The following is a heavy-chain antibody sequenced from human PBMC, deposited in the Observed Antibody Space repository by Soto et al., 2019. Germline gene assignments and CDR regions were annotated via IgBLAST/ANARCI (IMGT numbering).Heavy chain of an antibody. CDR2: INHSGST. V-gene: IGHV4-34*01. J-gene: IGHJ6*02. Sequence: SETLSLTCAVYGGSFSGYYWSWIRQPPGKGLEWIGEINHSGSTNYNPSLKSRVTISVDTSKNQFSLKLSSVTAADTAVYYCARGGITMVRGVIIRYYYYGMDVWGQGTTVTVSS. CDR3: ARGGITMVRGVIIRYYYYGMDV. CDR1: GGSFSGYY. D-gene: IGHD3-10*01.